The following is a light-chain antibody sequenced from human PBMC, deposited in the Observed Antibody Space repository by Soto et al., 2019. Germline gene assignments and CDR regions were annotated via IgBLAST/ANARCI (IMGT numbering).Light chain of an antibody. J-gene: IGKJ1*01. Sequence: ESVLTQSPGTLSLSPGERVTLSCRASQSVFNNYLAWYQQKPGQAPRLLIYGASTRATGIPDRFGGSGSGTDFTLTITRLEPEDSAVYYCQQYGSSLTWTFGQGTKVAIK. CDR2: GAS. CDR3: QQYGSSLTWT. CDR1: QSVFNNY. V-gene: IGKV3-20*01.